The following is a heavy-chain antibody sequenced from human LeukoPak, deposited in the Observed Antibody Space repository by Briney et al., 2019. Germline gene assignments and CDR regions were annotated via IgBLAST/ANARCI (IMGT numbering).Heavy chain of an antibody. D-gene: IGHD3-16*01. CDR1: GGSISSYY. CDR3: ARHDGAY. V-gene: IGHV4-59*08. J-gene: IGHJ4*02. CDR2: ISYSGST. Sequence: KPSETLSLTCTVSGGSISSYYWSWIRQPPGKGLEWIGYISYSGSTNFNPSLKSRVTISVDTSKNQFSLKLSSVTAADTAVYYCARHDGAYWGQGTLVTVSS.